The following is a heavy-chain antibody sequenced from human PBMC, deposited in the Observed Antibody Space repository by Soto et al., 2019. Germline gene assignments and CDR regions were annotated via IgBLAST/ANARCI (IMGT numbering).Heavy chain of an antibody. CDR2: INTSGGST. D-gene: IGHD2-2*01. CDR1: GYTFTSYY. Sequence: ASVKVSCNASGYTFTSYYMHWVRQAPGQGHEWKGIINTSGGSTSNAQKYQGRVTMTRDTSTSTIYMELSSLRSEDTAVYYCAGEVPAAIPYYYYGMDVWGQGTTVTVSS. CDR3: AGEVPAAIPYYYYGMDV. J-gene: IGHJ6*02. V-gene: IGHV1-46*01.